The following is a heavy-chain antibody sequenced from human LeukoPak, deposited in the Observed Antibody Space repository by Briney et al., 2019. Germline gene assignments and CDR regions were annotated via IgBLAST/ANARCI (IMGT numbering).Heavy chain of an antibody. Sequence: GGSLRLSCAASGFTFRTYAMHWVRQAPGKGLEWVAVISVDGSNKYYADSVKGRFTISRDNSKNTLYMQLNSLRAEDTAVYYCAKGAGSLRFLEWLFISRDLDAFDIWGQGTMVTVSS. V-gene: IGHV3-30*04. J-gene: IGHJ3*02. CDR3: AKGAGSLRFLEWLFISRDLDAFDI. CDR1: GFTFRTYA. D-gene: IGHD3-3*01. CDR2: ISVDGSNK.